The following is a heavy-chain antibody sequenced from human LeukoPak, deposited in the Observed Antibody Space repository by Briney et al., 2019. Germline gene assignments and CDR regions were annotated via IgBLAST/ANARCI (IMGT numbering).Heavy chain of an antibody. D-gene: IGHD2-2*01. CDR2: IIPIFGTA. V-gene: IGHV1-69*05. J-gene: IGHJ5*02. CDR3: ARATSSTVSWFDP. Sequence: ASVKVSCKASGGTFISYAISWVRQAPGQGLEWMGGIIPIFGTANYAQKFQGRVTITTDESTSTAYMELSSLRSEDTAVYYCARATSSTVSWFDPWGQGTLVTVSS. CDR1: GGTFISYA.